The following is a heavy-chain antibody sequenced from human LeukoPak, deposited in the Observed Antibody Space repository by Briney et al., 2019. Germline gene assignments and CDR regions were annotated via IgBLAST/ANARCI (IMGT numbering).Heavy chain of an antibody. CDR1: GGPIRWLY. CDR2: IYYSGNT. D-gene: IGHD6-19*01. Sequence: PSETLSLTFTISGGPIRWLYWSWIRQPPGKGLEWIGYIYYSGNTNYKPSLMSRVTISVDTSKNQFTLKLSSVTAADTAVYYCARVGSSGWYKDYWGQGTLVTVSS. J-gene: IGHJ4*02. CDR3: ARVGSSGWYKDY. V-gene: IGHV4-59*01.